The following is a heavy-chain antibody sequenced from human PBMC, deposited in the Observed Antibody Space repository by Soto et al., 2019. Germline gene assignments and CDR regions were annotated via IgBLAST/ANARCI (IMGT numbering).Heavy chain of an antibody. Sequence: GGSLRLSCAASGFTFPNYGMSWVRQAPGKGLEWVSVMSGSGDDAYYADSVKGRFTISRDNSKNTLYLQMNSLRAEDSAVYFCAKKVTIYAVDPADYWGPGTQVTVSS. CDR2: MSGSGDDA. D-gene: IGHD3-3*01. CDR1: GFTFPNYG. CDR3: AKKVTIYAVDPADY. J-gene: IGHJ4*02. V-gene: IGHV3-23*01.